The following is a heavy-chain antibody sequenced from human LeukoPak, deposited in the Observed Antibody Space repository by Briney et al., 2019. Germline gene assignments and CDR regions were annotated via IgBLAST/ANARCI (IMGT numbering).Heavy chain of an antibody. J-gene: IGHJ4*02. CDR1: GFTFSSYW. CDR2: TNSDGSSI. Sequence: GRSLRLSCAASGFTFSSYWMHCVRQAPGKGLVWVSRTNSDGSSISYADSVKGRFTISRDNAKNTLYLQMNSLRAEDTAVYYCVRAAAASFDYWGQGTLVTVSS. CDR3: VRAAAASFDY. V-gene: IGHV3-74*01. D-gene: IGHD6-13*01.